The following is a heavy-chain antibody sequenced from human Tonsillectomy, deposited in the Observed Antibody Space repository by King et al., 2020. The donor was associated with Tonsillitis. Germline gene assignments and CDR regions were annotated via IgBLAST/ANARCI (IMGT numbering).Heavy chain of an antibody. CDR2: IYYGGNT. J-gene: IGHJ2*01. Sequence: QLQESGPGLVQPSETLSLTCSVSGGSISGFYWTWIRQPPGKGLEYIGYIYYGGNTNYNPSLKSRVTISVDTSKSQFSVRLSSVTAADTAVYYCARMWSTWYSDLWGRGTLVIVSS. V-gene: IGHV4-59*01. CDR3: ARMWSTWYSDL. CDR1: GGSISGFY. D-gene: IGHD3-3*01.